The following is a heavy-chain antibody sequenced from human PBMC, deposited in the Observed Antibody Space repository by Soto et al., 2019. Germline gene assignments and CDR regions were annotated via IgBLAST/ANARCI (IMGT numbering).Heavy chain of an antibody. CDR1: GFTFSSYG. CDR2: ISYDGSNK. CDR3: AKGPYGGYSYGYYFDY. D-gene: IGHD5-18*01. J-gene: IGHJ4*02. Sequence: GGSLRLSCAASGFTFSSYGMHWVRQAPGKGLEWVAVISYDGSNKYYADSVKGRFTISRDNSKNTLYLQMNSLRAEDTAVYYCAKGPYGGYSYGYYFDYWGQGTLVTV. V-gene: IGHV3-30*18.